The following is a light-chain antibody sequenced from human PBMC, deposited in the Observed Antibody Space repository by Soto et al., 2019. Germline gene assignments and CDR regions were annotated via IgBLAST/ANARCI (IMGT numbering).Light chain of an antibody. CDR3: QHYNQGSLT. J-gene: IGKJ4*01. Sequence: EIVMTQSPATLSASPGERATLSCRASQSVASTLAWHQQKPGQAPRLLIYGASTRATGIPARFSGSGSGTEFTLTISSLQSEDFAVYYCQHYNQGSLTFGGGTKVDIK. V-gene: IGKV3-15*01. CDR1: QSVAST. CDR2: GAS.